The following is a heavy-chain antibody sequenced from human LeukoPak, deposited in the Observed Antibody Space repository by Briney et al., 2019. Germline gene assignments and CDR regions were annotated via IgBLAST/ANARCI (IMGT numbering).Heavy chain of an antibody. J-gene: IGHJ4*02. D-gene: IGHD3-10*01. CDR2: INPNSGGT. V-gene: IGHV1-2*02. Sequence: ASVKVSCKASGYTFTGYYMHWVRQAPGQGLEWMGWINPNSGGTNYAQNFQGRVTMTRDTSISTAYMELSRLRSDDTAVYYCARERFGGVAYYFDYWAREPWSPSPQ. CDR3: ARERFGGVAYYFDY. CDR1: GYTFTGYY.